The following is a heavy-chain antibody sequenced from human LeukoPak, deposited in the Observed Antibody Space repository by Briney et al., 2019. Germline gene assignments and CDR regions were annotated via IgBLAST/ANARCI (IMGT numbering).Heavy chain of an antibody. CDR1: GFTFSDHY. CDR2: TRNKAYSFTT. V-gene: IGHV3-72*01. D-gene: IGHD6-13*01. Sequence: GGSLRLSCAASGFTFSDHYMDWVRQAPGKGLEWVGRTRNKAYSFTTEYAASVKGRFTISRDDSQNSLYLQMNSLKTEDTAVYYCARVYSSSWSDSYFDYWGQGTLVTVSS. CDR3: ARVYSSSWSDSYFDY. J-gene: IGHJ4*02.